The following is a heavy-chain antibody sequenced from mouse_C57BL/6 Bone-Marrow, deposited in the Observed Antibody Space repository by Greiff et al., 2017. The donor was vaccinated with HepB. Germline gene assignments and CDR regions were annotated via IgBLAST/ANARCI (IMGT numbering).Heavy chain of an antibody. V-gene: IGHV1-7*01. CDR2: INPSSGYT. J-gene: IGHJ1*03. CDR1: GYTFTSYW. Sequence: VQLQQSGAELAKPGASVKLSCKASGYTFTSYWMHWVKQRPGQGLEWIGYINPSSGYTKYNQKFKDKATLTADKSSSTAYMQLSSLTYEDSAVYHCAGYGSSPYWYFDVWGTGTTVTVSS. CDR3: AGYGSSPYWYFDV. D-gene: IGHD1-1*01.